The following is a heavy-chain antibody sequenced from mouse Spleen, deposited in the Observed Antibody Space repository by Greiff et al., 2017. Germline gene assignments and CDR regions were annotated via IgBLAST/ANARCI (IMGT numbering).Heavy chain of an antibody. CDR3: ARAGMRYGNYAWFAY. Sequence: DVKLQESGPGLVKPSQSLSLTCSVTGYSITSGYYWNWIRQFPGNKLEWMGYISYDGSNNYNPSLKNRISITRDTSKNQFFLKLNSVTTEDTATYYCARAGMRYGNYAWFAYWGQGTLVTVSA. J-gene: IGHJ3*01. CDR1: GYSITSGYY. CDR2: ISYDGSN. V-gene: IGHV3-6*01. D-gene: IGHD2-1*01.